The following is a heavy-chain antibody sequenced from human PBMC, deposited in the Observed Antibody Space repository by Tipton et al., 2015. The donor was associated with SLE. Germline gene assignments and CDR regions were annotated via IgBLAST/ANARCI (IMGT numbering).Heavy chain of an antibody. J-gene: IGHJ4*02. D-gene: IGHD5-12*01. CDR1: GDSISGDDYY. CDR3: AGGGVGGYDYFDY. V-gene: IGHV4-31*03. CDR2: ISKSGST. Sequence: TLSLTCTVSGDSISGDDYYWSWIRQRPGRGLEWIGHISKSGSTSHSPSLQSRLTVSVDTSKNQFSLKLSSVTAADTAVYYCAGGGVGGYDYFDYWGQGTLVTVSS.